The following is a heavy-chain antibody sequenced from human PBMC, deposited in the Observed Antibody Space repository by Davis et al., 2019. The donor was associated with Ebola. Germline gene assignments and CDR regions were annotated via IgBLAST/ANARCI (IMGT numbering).Heavy chain of an antibody. CDR3: ARGEYYYGSGSIRFDP. D-gene: IGHD3-10*01. V-gene: IGHV4-59*01. J-gene: IGHJ5*02. CDR2: IYYSGST. CDR1: GGSISSYY. Sequence: MPGGSLRLSCTVSGGSISSYYWSWIRQPPGKGLEWIGYIYYSGSTNYNPSLKSRVTISVDTSKNQFSLKLSSVTAADTAVYYCARGEYYYGSGSIRFDPWGQGTLVTVSS.